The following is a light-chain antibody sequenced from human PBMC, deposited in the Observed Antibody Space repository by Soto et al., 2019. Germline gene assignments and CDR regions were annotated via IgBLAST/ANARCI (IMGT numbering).Light chain of an antibody. Sequence: QSVLTQPPSVSGAPGQRVTSCCTGGSSNIGAGYDVHWYQQLPGTAPKLLIYGNSNRPSGVPDRFSGSKSGTSASLAITGLQAEDEADYYCQSYDSSIYVFGTGTKVTVL. V-gene: IGLV1-40*01. CDR2: GNS. J-gene: IGLJ1*01. CDR1: SSNIGAGYD. CDR3: QSYDSSIYV.